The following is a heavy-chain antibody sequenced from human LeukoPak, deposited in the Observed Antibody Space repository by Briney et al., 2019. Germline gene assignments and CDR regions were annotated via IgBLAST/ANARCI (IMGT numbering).Heavy chain of an antibody. CDR1: GFTFSDNY. CDR3: ARGYGGETALVYYYYYYMDV. CDR2: ISGNGGVI. J-gene: IGHJ6*03. D-gene: IGHD5-18*01. V-gene: IGHV3-11*04. Sequence: GGSLRLSCAASGFTFSDNYMTWVRQAPGKGLEWLSYISGNGGVIQYADSVKGRFTISRDNAKNSLYLQMNSLRDEDTAVYYCARGYGGETALVYYYYYYMDVWGIGTTVTVSS.